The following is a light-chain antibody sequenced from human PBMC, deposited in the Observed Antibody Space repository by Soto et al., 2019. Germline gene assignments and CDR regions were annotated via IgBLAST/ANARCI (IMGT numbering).Light chain of an antibody. J-gene: IGLJ1*01. CDR1: SRDVGGYNY. V-gene: IGLV2-14*01. CDR3: SSYTSSSIPYV. Sequence: QSALTQPASVSGSPGQSITISCTGTSRDVGGYNYVSWYQQHPGKAPKLMIYDVSNRPSGVSNRFSGSKSGNTASLTISGLQAEDEADYYCSSYTSSSIPYVFGTGTKLTVL. CDR2: DVS.